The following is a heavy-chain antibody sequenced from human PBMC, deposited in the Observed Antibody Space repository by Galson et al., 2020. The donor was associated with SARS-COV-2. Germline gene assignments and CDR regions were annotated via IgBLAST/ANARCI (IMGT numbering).Heavy chain of an antibody. V-gene: IGHV3-30*06. CDR1: GFTFSTYG. Sequence: GESLKISCAASGFTFSTYGMHWVRQAPGKGLEWVAGISFDGTKKDYPDPVKGRFTISRDSSKSMVYLPINSLRREDSAVYFCSRNSMEMDLIVAALVDMKQSRGYYFDLWGQGPLVTVSS. D-gene: IGHD3-22*01. CDR3: SRNSMEMDLIVAALVDMKQSRGYYFDL. J-gene: IGHJ4*02. CDR2: ISFDGTKK.